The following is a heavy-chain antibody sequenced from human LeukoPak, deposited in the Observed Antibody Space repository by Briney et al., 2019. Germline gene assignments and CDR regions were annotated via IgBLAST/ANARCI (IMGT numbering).Heavy chain of an antibody. D-gene: IGHD3-16*01. J-gene: IGHJ4*02. Sequence: GGSLRLSCAASGFTFSSYAMSWVRQAPGKGLEWLSAISGSGGSTYYADSVRGRFTISRDNSKNTLYLQMNSLRAQDTAVYYCAKVSGGDVFDYWGQGTVVTVSS. CDR2: ISGSGGST. CDR3: AKVSGGDVFDY. CDR1: GFTFSSYA. V-gene: IGHV3-23*01.